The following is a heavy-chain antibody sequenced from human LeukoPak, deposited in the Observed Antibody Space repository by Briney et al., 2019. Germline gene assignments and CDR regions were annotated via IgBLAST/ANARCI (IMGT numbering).Heavy chain of an antibody. D-gene: IGHD6-13*01. Sequence: SETLSLTCTVSGYSISSGYYWGWIRQPPGKGLQWIGSIYHSGSTYYNPSLKSRVTISVDTSKNQVSLKLSSVTAADTAVFYCARMLVPDYFDNWGQGTLVTVSS. CDR3: ARMLVPDYFDN. CDR2: IYHSGST. J-gene: IGHJ4*02. CDR1: GYSISSGYY. V-gene: IGHV4-38-2*02.